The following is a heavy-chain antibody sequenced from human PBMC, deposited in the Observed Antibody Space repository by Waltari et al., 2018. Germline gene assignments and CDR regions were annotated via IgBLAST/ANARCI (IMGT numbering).Heavy chain of an antibody. Sequence: QVQLQESGPGLVTPLATLALTCTVSGGSLGNYYCSWIRLSPRKGLEWIGHIYHTGRNKYSTSLKSRVSMSVDTSKSQVSLRLTAVTAADSAVYYCARSGIERDYGDYYYYGLNVWGRGTTVTVSS. CDR2: IYHTGRN. D-gene: IGHD3-10*01. V-gene: IGHV4-59*01. CDR3: ARSGIERDYGDYYYYGLNV. CDR1: GGSLGNYY. J-gene: IGHJ6*02.